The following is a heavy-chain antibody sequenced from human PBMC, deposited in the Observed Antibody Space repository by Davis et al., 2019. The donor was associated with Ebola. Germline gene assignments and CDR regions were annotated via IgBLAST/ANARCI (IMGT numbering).Heavy chain of an antibody. V-gene: IGHV1-46*01. J-gene: IGHJ6*03. Sequence: ASVKVSCKASGYTFTSYYMHWVRQAPGQGLEWMGIINPSGGSTSYAQKFQGRVTMTRDTSPGTVYMELSSLRSEDTAVYYCAREKEPCTLLYREYYYYMDVWGKGTTATVSS. CDR2: INPSGGST. D-gene: IGHD2-2*02. CDR1: GYTFTSYY. CDR3: AREKEPCTLLYREYYYYMDV.